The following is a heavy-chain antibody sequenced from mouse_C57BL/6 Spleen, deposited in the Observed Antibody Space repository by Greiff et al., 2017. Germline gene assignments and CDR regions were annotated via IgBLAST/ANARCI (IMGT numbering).Heavy chain of an antibody. CDR1: GYTFTSYS. V-gene: IGHV1-4*01. J-gene: IGHJ4*01. Sequence: VQLQQSGAELARPGASVKMSCKASGYTFTSYSMHWVKQRPGQGLEWIGYINPSSGYTKYNQKFKDKATLTADKSSSTAYMQLNSLTSEDSAVYYCALITAVVASNARDYWGQGTSVTVSS. D-gene: IGHD1-1*01. CDR3: ALITAVVASNARDY. CDR2: INPSSGYT.